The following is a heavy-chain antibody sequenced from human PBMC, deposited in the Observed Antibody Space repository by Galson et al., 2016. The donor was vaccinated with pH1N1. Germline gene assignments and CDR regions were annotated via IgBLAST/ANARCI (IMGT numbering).Heavy chain of an antibody. CDR1: GYSFTSYW. D-gene: IGHD4-23*01. J-gene: IGHJ6*03. Sequence: QSGAEVTKPGESLKISCKGSGYSFTSYWIGWVRQMPGKGLEWMGIIHPGDSDTRYSPSFQGQVTISADKSISTAYLQWSSLKASDTAMYYCAGHETTVVTPWDYYQYMDVWGKGTTVTVSS. CDR3: AGHETTVVTPWDYYQYMDV. V-gene: IGHV5-51*01. CDR2: IHPGDSDT.